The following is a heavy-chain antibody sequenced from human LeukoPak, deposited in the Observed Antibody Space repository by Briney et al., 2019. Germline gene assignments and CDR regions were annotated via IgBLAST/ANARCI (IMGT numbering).Heavy chain of an antibody. CDR3: ARVHSGWYFYFDY. Sequence: SETLSLTCAVYGGSFSGYYWSWIRQPPGKGLEWIGEINHSGSTNYNPSLKSRVTISVDTSKNQFSLKLSSVTAADTAVYYCARVHSGWYFYFDYWGQGTLVTVSS. J-gene: IGHJ4*02. CDR2: INHSGST. D-gene: IGHD6-19*01. V-gene: IGHV4-34*01. CDR1: GGSFSGYY.